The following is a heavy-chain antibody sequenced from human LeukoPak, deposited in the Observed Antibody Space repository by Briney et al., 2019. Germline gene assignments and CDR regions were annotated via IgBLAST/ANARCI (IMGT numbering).Heavy chain of an antibody. V-gene: IGHV4-59*01. D-gene: IGHD3-22*01. Sequence: SETLSLTCTVSGGSISSYYWSWIRQPPGKGLEWIGYIYYSGSTNYNPSLKSRVTISVDTSKNQFSLKLSSVTAADTAVYYCARYYYDSSGYPEMYYFDYWGQGTLVTVSS. CDR1: GGSISSYY. CDR2: IYYSGST. J-gene: IGHJ4*02. CDR3: ARYYYDSSGYPEMYYFDY.